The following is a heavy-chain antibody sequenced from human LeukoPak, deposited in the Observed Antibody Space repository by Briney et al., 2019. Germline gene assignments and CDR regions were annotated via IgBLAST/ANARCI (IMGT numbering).Heavy chain of an antibody. CDR2: IFYSGGT. V-gene: IGHV4-30-4*08. J-gene: IGHJ3*02. CDR3: ARRPIVGSTRDAFDI. CDR1: GGSISSGDYY. Sequence: SQTLSLTCTVSGGSISSGDYYWSWIRQPPGKGLEWIGYIFYSGGTCYNPSLKSRVTTSVDTSKNQFSLKLRSVTAADTAVYYCARRPIVGSTRDAFDIWGQGTMVTVSS. D-gene: IGHD1-26*01.